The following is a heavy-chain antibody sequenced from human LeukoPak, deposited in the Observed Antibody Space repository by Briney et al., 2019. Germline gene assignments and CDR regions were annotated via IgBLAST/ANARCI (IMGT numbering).Heavy chain of an antibody. J-gene: IGHJ6*03. D-gene: IGHD3-10*01. Sequence: PETLSLTCTVSGGSISSSSYYWGWTRHPPGKGLEWIGRIYYSGTTNYNPFLKSRAPIPVDTSKNQFSLKLSSVTPADRAVYYCASMPTMVRGVNGHYYYYMDVWGKGTTVTISS. CDR2: IYYSGTT. CDR1: GGSISSSSYY. CDR3: ASMPTMVRGVNGHYYYYMDV. V-gene: IGHV4-39*07.